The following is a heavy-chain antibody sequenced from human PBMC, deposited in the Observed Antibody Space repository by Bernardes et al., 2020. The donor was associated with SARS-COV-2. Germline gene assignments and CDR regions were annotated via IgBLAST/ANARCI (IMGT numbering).Heavy chain of an antibody. J-gene: IGHJ1*01. V-gene: IGHV3-23*01. CDR3: AKGRIGSDFWSGHSL. Sequence: VSAISGSGSGTYYADSVKGRFTVSRDNSKNILYLQLSSLRAEDTAVYFCAKGRIGSDFWSGHSLWGQGTLMTVSS. CDR2: ISGSGSGT. D-gene: IGHD3-3*01.